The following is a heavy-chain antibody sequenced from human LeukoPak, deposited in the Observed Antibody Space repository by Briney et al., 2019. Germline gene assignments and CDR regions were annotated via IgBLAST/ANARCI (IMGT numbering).Heavy chain of an antibody. D-gene: IGHD2-21*01. J-gene: IGHJ6*03. CDR2: INQDGSGK. CDR1: GFTFNSYW. V-gene: IGHV3-7*01. Sequence: PGGSLRLSCAASGFTFNSYWMSWVRQAPGKELEWVANINQDGSGKYYVDSVRGRFTISRDNPNNSLYLQMDSLRAEDTAVYYCVRDYHIVMVIGTRPEYYYYMDVWGKGTTVTVSS. CDR3: VRDYHIVMVIGTRPEYYYYMDV.